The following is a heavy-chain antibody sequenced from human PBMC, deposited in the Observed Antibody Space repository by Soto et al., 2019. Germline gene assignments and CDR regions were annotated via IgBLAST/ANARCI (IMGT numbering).Heavy chain of an antibody. V-gene: IGHV4-59*08. J-gene: IGHJ4*02. CDR2: IYNSGST. Sequence: PSETLFLTCTVPGGSISGYYWIWMRQPPGKGLEWIGYIYNSGSTNYNPALKSRVTISVDTSKNQFSLKLSSVTAADTAVYYCAGSPHGDYDMPFDYWGQGTLVTVSS. D-gene: IGHD3-9*01. CDR1: GGSISGYY. CDR3: AGSPHGDYDMPFDY.